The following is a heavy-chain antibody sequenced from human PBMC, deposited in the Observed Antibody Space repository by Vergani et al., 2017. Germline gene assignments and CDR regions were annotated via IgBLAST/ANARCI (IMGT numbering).Heavy chain of an antibody. D-gene: IGHD3-22*01. J-gene: IGHJ3*02. CDR2: IWYDGSNK. CDR1: GFTFSSYG. Sequence: QVQLVESGGGVVQPGRSLRLSCAASGFTFSSYGMHWVRQAPGKGLEWVAVIWYDGSNKYYADSVKGRFTISRDNSKNTLYLQMNSLRAEDTAVYYCARHDKQGWAFDIWGQGTMVTVSS. CDR3: ARHDKQGWAFDI. V-gene: IGHV3-33*01.